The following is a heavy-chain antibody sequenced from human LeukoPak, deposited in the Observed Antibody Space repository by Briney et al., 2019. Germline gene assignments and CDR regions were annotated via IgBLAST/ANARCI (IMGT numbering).Heavy chain of an antibody. D-gene: IGHD3-10*01. CDR3: ARNPVLVRGYYYYYGMDV. J-gene: IGHJ6*02. Sequence: PGRSLRLSCAASGFTFSSYGMHWVRQAPGKGLEWVAVIWYDGSNKYYADSVKGRFTISSDNSKNTLYLQMNSLRAEDTAVYYCARNPVLVRGYYYYYGMDVWGQGTTVTVSS. V-gene: IGHV3-33*01. CDR1: GFTFSSYG. CDR2: IWYDGSNK.